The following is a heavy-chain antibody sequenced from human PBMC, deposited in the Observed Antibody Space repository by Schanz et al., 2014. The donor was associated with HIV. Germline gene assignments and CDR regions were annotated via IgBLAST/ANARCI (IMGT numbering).Heavy chain of an antibody. J-gene: IGHJ6*02. D-gene: IGHD6-19*01. CDR2: FNVMLSKI. CDR1: GGTFRSNA. CDR3: ASGRRSGIGWRMDV. Sequence: QVQLVQSGAEVKKTGSSVKVSCKASGGTFRSNAITWVRQAPGQGLEWIGHFNVMLSKITSAQKFQGRVSMTADPSTNTAYMEMRGLRFEDTAVYYCASGRRSGIGWRMDVWGQGTTVSVSS. V-gene: IGHV1-69*01.